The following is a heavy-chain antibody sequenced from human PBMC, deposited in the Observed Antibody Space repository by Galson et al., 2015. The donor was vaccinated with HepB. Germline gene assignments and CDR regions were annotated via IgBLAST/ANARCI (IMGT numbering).Heavy chain of an antibody. V-gene: IGHV3-73*01. Sequence: SLRLSCAASGFTFHDSAMHWVRQASGKGLEWVGRIRSTANSYATSYGASVKGRFTISRDDSKNTAYLQMNSLKTEDTAVYFCTTLVDIVAATWTYHYNSSEIYVGYWGQGTLVTVSS. CDR3: TTLVDIVAATWTYHYNSSEIYVGY. CDR2: IRSTANSYAT. D-gene: IGHD5-12*01. CDR1: GFTFHDSA. J-gene: IGHJ4*02.